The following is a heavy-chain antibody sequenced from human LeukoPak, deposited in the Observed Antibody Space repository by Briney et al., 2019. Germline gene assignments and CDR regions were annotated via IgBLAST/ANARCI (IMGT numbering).Heavy chain of an antibody. V-gene: IGHV3-74*01. CDR1: GFTFSSYW. CDR3: ARDLGGYSYGLKTRYYYYGMDV. CDR2: INSDGSST. Sequence: GGSLRLSCAASGFTFSSYWMHWVRQAPGKGLVWVSRINSDGSSTSCADSVKGRFTISRDNAKNTLYLQMNSLRAEDTAVYYCARDLGGYSYGLKTRYYYYGMDVWGQGTTVTVSS. J-gene: IGHJ6*02. D-gene: IGHD5-18*01.